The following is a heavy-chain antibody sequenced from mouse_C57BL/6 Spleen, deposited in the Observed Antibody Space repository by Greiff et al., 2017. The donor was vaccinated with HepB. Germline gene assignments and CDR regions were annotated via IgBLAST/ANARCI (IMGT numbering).Heavy chain of an antibody. J-gene: IGHJ4*01. Sequence: EVKLMESGGDLVKPGGSLKLSCAASGFTFSSYGMSWVRQTPDKRLEWVATISSGGSYIYYPDSVKGRFTISRDNAKNTLYLQMSSLKSEDTAMYYCARHEGYYGYDEAMDYWGQGTSVTVSS. CDR1: GFTFSSYG. D-gene: IGHD2-2*01. V-gene: IGHV5-6*01. CDR2: ISSGGSYI. CDR3: ARHEGYYGYDEAMDY.